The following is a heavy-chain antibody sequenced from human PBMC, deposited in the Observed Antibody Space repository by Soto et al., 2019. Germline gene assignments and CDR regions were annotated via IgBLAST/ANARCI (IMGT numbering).Heavy chain of an antibody. CDR2: ISAYNGNT. CDR3: ARDVLRTSSVYDYVWGNADWFDP. V-gene: IGHV1-18*01. CDR1: GYTFTSYG. D-gene: IGHD3-16*01. J-gene: IGHJ5*02. Sequence: ASVKVSCKASGYTFTSYGISWVRQAPGQGLEWMGWISAYNGNTNYAQKLQGRVTMTTDTSTSTAYMELRSLRSDDTAVYYCARDVLRTSSVYDYVWGNADWFDPWGQGTLVTVSS.